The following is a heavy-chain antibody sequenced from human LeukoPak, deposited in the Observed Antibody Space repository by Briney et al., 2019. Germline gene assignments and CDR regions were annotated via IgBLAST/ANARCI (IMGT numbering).Heavy chain of an antibody. CDR2: MNPNSGNT. Sequence: ASVKVSCKASGYTFTSYDINWVRQATGQGLEWMGWMNPNSGNTGYAQKFQGRVTITRNTSISTAYMELSSLRSEDTAVYYCATEYPIRYFDWTRNGLQRPPHWGQGTLVTVSS. D-gene: IGHD3-9*01. V-gene: IGHV1-8*03. CDR3: ATEYPIRYFDWTRNGLQRPPH. J-gene: IGHJ4*02. CDR1: GYTFTSYD.